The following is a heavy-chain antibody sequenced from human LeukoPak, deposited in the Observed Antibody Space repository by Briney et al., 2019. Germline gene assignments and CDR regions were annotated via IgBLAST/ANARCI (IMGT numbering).Heavy chain of an antibody. CDR1: GFTFSSYA. Sequence: GSLSLSCAASGFTFSSYAMSWVRQAPGKGLEWVSAISGSGGSTYYADSVKGRFTISRDNSKNTLYLQMNSLRAEDTAVYYCVNGALGGSFDYWGQGTLVTVSS. CDR2: ISGSGGST. J-gene: IGHJ4*02. CDR3: VNGALGGSFDY. D-gene: IGHD1-26*01. V-gene: IGHV3-23*01.